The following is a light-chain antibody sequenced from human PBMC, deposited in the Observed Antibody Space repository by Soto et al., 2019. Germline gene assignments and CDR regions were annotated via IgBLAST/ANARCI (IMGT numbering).Light chain of an antibody. V-gene: IGKV1-5*01. CDR1: QSISSW. Sequence: DIQMTQSSSTLSASVGDRVTITCRASQSISSWLAWYQQKRGKAPKLLIYDASSLESGVPSRFSGSGSGTAFTLTISSLQPDDFATYYCQQYNSYWTFGQGTKVEIK. J-gene: IGKJ1*01. CDR3: QQYNSYWT. CDR2: DAS.